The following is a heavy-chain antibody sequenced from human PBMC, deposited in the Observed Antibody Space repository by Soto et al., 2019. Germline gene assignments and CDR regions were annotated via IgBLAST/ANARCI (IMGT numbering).Heavy chain of an antibody. Sequence: PGGSLRLSCAASGFTFSTYAMSWVRQAPGRGLEWISILYARGTTYYADSVKGRFTTCRDIADNTLYLQMSSLRAEDTAMYYCARERDTTGYILRYWGQGTLVTVSS. CDR2: LYARGTT. J-gene: IGHJ4*02. CDR3: ARERDTTGYILRY. CDR1: GFTFSTYA. D-gene: IGHD3-9*01. V-gene: IGHV3-23*03.